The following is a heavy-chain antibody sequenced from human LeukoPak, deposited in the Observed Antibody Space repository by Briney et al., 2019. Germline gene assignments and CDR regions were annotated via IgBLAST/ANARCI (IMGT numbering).Heavy chain of an antibody. D-gene: IGHD3-10*01. CDR3: ARGLAMVRGDRPDY. Sequence: QPGGSLRLSCAASGFTFSSYWMSWVRQAPGKGLVWVSRINSDGSSTNYADSVKGRFTISRDNAKNTLYLQMNSLRAEDTAVYYCARGLAMVRGDRPDYWGQGTLVTVSS. CDR1: GFTFSSYW. J-gene: IGHJ4*02. CDR2: INSDGSST. V-gene: IGHV3-74*01.